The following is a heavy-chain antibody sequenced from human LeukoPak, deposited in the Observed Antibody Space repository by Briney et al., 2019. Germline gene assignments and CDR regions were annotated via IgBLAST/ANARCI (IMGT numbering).Heavy chain of an antibody. Sequence: PGGSLTLSCEASGFTFSSCALSWVRQAPGKGLEWVSAISGGGGKTWYADSVKGRFTISRDNSKNTLYLQMNSLRAEDTALYYCAKDPIVFNSGDYYLGAFNCWGQGAMVTVSS. D-gene: IGHD2-21*02. CDR2: ISGGGGKT. J-gene: IGHJ3*01. V-gene: IGHV3-23*01. CDR3: AKDPIVFNSGDYYLGAFNC. CDR1: GFTFSSCA.